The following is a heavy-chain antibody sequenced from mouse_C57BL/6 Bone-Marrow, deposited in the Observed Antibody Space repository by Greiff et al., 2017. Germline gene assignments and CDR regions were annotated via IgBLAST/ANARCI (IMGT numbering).Heavy chain of an antibody. CDR1: GYTFTSYW. J-gene: IGHJ4*01. V-gene: IGHV1-61*01. Sequence: QVQLQQSGAELVRPGSSVKLSCKASGYTFTSYWMDWVKQRPGQGLEWIGNIYPSDSETHYNQKFKDKATLTVDKSSSTAYMQLSSLTSGDSAVYYCARSPNFDYGMDYWGQGTSVTVSS. CDR2: IYPSDSET. CDR3: ARSPNFDYGMDY.